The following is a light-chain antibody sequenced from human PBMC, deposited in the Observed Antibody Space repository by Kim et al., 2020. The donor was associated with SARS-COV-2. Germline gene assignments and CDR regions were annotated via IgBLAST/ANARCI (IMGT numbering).Light chain of an antibody. CDR2: AAS. CDR1: QSVNNK. CDR3: QQYHERAET. V-gene: IGKV3D-15*01. J-gene: IGKJ1*01. Sequence: EIVMTQSPATLSVSPGERATLTCRASQSVNNKIACYQQKGGRPPRILIYAASTRATGVPARVSGSGSGTDFTLTISSLQSEDFADYYCQQYHERAETFGQGTKVEIK.